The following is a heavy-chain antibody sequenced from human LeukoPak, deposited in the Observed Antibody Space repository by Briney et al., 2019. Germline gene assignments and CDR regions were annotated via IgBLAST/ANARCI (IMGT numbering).Heavy chain of an antibody. CDR3: AKGRGSYVPDAFDI. D-gene: IGHD1-26*01. V-gene: IGHV3-33*03. J-gene: IGHJ3*02. Sequence: GGSLRLSCAASGFTFSSYGMHWVRQAPGKGLEWVAVIWYDGSNKYYADSVKGRFTISRDNAKNSLYLQMNSLRAEDTALYYCAKGRGSYVPDAFDIWGQGTMVTVSS. CDR2: IWYDGSNK. CDR1: GFTFSSYG.